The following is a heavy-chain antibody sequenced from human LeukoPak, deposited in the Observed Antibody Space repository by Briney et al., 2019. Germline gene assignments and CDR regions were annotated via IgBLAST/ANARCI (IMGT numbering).Heavy chain of an antibody. CDR2: ISDSGST. D-gene: IGHD3-10*01. Sequence: SETLSLTCTVSGGSISSGDYHWTWIRQPPGKGLEWIGYISDSGSTYHNPSLKSRVTISVDTSKNQFSLKLSSVTAADTAVYYCARGLYYYGSGSHWFDPWGQGTLVTVTS. J-gene: IGHJ5*02. CDR1: GGSISSGDYH. V-gene: IGHV4-30-4*01. CDR3: ARGLYYYGSGSHWFDP.